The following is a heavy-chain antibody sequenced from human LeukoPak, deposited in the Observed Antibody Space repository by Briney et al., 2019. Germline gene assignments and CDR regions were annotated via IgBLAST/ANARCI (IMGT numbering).Heavy chain of an antibody. J-gene: IGHJ4*02. CDR1: GSTFSKYA. V-gene: IGHV3-23*01. Sequence: PGGSLRLSCAASGSTFSKYAMSWVRQAPGKGLEWVSAISPSDGNTFYADSVKGRFTISRDNSKNTLSLQMNSLRAEDTALYYCAKDSSVPYGITDWGQGTLVTVSS. D-gene: IGHD4-17*01. CDR3: AKDSSVPYGITD. CDR2: ISPSDGNT.